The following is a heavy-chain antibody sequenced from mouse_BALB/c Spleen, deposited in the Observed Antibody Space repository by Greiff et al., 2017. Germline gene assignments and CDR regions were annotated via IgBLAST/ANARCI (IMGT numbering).Heavy chain of an antibody. J-gene: IGHJ3*01. Sequence: EVMLVESGGGLVKPGGSLKLSCAASGFTFSSYAMSWVRQTPEKRLEWVASISSGGSTYYSDSVKGRFTISRDNARNILYLQMSSLRSEDTAMYYCARGGDLGYYPWFAYWGQGTLVTVSA. CDR1: GFTFSSYA. CDR3: ARGGDLGYYPWFAY. V-gene: IGHV5-6-5*01. D-gene: IGHD2-3*01. CDR2: ISSGGST.